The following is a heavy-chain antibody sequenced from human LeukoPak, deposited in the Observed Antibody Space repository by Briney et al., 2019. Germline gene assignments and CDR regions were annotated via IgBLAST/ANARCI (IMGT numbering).Heavy chain of an antibody. D-gene: IGHD1-26*01. CDR2: ISGSGGST. J-gene: IGHJ4*02. CDR3: AKGSRIVGANFDY. V-gene: IGHV3-23*01. Sequence: GGSLRLSCLTSGFTLSTNAMSWVRQAPGKGLEWVSAISGSGGSTYYADSVKGRFTISRDNSKNTLYLQMNSLRAEDTAVYYCAKGSRIVGANFDYWGQGTLVTVSS. CDR1: GFTLSTNA.